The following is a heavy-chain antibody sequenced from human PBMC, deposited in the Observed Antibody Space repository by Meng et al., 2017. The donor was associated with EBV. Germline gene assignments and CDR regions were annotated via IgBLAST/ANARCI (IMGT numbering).Heavy chain of an antibody. CDR3: ASESGRGYTPDY. CDR1: GGPFRYYA. J-gene: IGHJ4*02. Sequence: QVQLVPCAAEVKKPGSSVKVSRKTSGGPFRYYAISWVRQAPGQGLEWLGGFLPRLGAPNYAQKFHGRVKITADESTSTHYMDLSSLRSEDTAIYYCASESGRGYTPDYWGQGTLVTVSS. CDR2: FLPRLGAP. V-gene: IGHV1-69*01. D-gene: IGHD3-10*01.